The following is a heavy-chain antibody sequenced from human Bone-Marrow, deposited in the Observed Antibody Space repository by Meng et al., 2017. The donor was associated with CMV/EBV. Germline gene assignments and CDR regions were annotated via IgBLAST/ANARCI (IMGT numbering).Heavy chain of an antibody. D-gene: IGHD6-19*01. V-gene: IGHV1-2*02. CDR3: ARSSGWFRFDH. Sequence: VELMEEGAGMETHTHIADRYGKSSRYTLTDDYIRRVRQAPGPLIQGMGWIKPNDDTNDAQKFQGRVTITRDMSSNTVYMELSRLTSDDTAVYYWARSSGWFRFDHWGQGTLVTVSS. CDR1: RYTLTDDY. J-gene: IGHJ4*02. CDR2: IKPNDDT.